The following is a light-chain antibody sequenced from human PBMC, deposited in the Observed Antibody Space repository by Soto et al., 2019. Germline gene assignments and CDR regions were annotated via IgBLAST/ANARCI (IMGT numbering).Light chain of an antibody. V-gene: IGLV2-23*02. Sequence: QSALTQPASVSGSPGQSITISCTGTSSDVGSDNLVSWYQQHPGKAPKLMIYEVSKRPSGVSKLFSGSKSGNTASLTISGHQAEDEADYYCCSYAGSSTYVFGTGTKLTVL. J-gene: IGLJ1*01. CDR3: CSYAGSSTYV. CDR2: EVS. CDR1: SSDVGSDNL.